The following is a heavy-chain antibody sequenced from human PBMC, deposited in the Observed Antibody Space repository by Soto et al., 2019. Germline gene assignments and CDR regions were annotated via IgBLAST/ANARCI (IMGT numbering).Heavy chain of an antibody. J-gene: IGHJ5*02. Sequence: GASVKVSCKASGGTFSSYAISWVRQAPGQGLEWMGGIIPIFGTANYAQKFQGRVTITADESTSTAYMELSSLRSEDTAVYYCAGEYCSGGSCYITAGWFDPWGQGTLVTVLL. D-gene: IGHD2-15*01. V-gene: IGHV1-69*13. CDR2: IIPIFGTA. CDR1: GGTFSSYA. CDR3: AGEYCSGGSCYITAGWFDP.